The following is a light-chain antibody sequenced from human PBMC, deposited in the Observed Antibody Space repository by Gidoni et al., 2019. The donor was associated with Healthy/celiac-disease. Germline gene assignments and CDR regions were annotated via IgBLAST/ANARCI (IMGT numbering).Light chain of an antibody. J-gene: IGKJ4*02. CDR3: QQYNNWPPVT. CDR2: GAS. Sequence: EIVMTQFPATLSVSPGERATLSCRASQSVSSNLAWYQQKPGQAPRLLIYGASTRATGIPARVSGSESGTEFTLTISSLQSEDFAVYYCQQYNNWPPVTFGGGTKVEIK. V-gene: IGKV3-15*01. CDR1: QSVSSN.